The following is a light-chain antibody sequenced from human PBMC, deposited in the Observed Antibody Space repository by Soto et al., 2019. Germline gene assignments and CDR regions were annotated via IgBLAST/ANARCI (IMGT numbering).Light chain of an antibody. V-gene: IGKV3D-20*02. CDR3: QHRNNRPFS. CDR1: QSVSSSY. J-gene: IGKJ3*01. Sequence: EIVLTQSPGTLSLSPGERATLSCRASQSVSSSYIAWYQQRPGQTPSLLIYDASNRATGIPARFSGSGSGTDFTLTISSLEPEDFAVYYCQHRNNRPFSFGPGTKVDIK. CDR2: DAS.